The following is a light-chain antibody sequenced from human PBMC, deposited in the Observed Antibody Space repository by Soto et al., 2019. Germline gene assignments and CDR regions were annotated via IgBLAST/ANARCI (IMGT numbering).Light chain of an antibody. CDR2: EVS. Sequence: QSALTQPASVSGSPGQSITISCTGTSIGVGYNYVSWYQQYPGKAPKIIIYEVSNRPSGVSHRFSGSKSGNTASLTISGLQAEDEADYYCSSYTTTNTLCVFGTGTKVTVL. CDR3: SSYTTTNTLCV. V-gene: IGLV2-14*01. CDR1: SIGVGYNY. J-gene: IGLJ1*01.